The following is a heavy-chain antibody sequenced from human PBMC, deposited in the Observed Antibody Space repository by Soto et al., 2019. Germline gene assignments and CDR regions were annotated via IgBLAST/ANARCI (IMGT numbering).Heavy chain of an antibody. Sequence: ETLSLTCTVSGGSISSISYYWGWIRQPPGKGLEYIGNIHYTGNTFYNASLKSRVTISVDTSKNQVSLKLRSVTAADTAVYYCARQVIAAAGTGYFQHWGHGTLVTVSS. V-gene: IGHV4-39*01. CDR1: GGSISSISYY. CDR2: IHYTGNT. J-gene: IGHJ1*01. D-gene: IGHD6-13*01. CDR3: ARQVIAAAGTGYFQH.